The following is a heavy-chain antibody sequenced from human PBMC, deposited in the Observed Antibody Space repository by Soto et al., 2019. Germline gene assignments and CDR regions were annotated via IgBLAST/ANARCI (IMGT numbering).Heavy chain of an antibody. V-gene: IGHV3-30*18. J-gene: IGHJ4*02. D-gene: IGHD6-13*01. Sequence: PQRHSDSAFEVNLGDFGMHRVRKTPGKGLEWVAVISYAGSNKYYAAPVKGRFTISRDNSTNTLYLQMNSLRAEDTAVYYCAKDEQENRAGSPPFAYWGQGTLVTV. CDR1: EVNLGDFG. CDR3: AKDEQENRAGSPPFAY. CDR2: ISYAGSNK.